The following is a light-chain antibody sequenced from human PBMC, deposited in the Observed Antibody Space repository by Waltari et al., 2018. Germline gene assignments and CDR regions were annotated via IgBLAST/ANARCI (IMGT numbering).Light chain of an antibody. CDR1: HSVSSGY. Sequence: EIVLTQSPGTLSLSPGERATLSCRASHSVSSGYLSWYQQKAGQAPRLLIYGASSRATGMLDRFSGSGSGTDYYLSISRLGPEDFAVYYCQQYGSSPTTFGQGTKVEIK. CDR3: QQYGSSPTT. CDR2: GAS. V-gene: IGKV3-20*01. J-gene: IGKJ1*01.